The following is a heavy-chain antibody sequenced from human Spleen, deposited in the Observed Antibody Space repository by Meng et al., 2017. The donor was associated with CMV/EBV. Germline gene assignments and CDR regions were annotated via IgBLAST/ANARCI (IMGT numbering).Heavy chain of an antibody. CDR2: INHSGST. J-gene: IGHJ4*02. V-gene: IGHV4-34*01. CDR3: ARGRQQLGRYFDY. Sequence: QVQPPQWGAGLLNPSETLSLTCAVYGGSFSGYYWSWIRQPPGKGLEWIGEINHSGSTNYNPSLKSRVTISVDTSKNQFSLKLSSVTAADTAVYYCARGRQQLGRYFDYWGQGTLVTVSS. D-gene: IGHD6-13*01. CDR1: GGSFSGYY.